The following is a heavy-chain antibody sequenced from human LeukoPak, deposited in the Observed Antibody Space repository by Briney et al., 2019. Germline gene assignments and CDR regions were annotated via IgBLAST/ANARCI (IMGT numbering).Heavy chain of an antibody. D-gene: IGHD5-18*01. J-gene: IGHJ6*02. V-gene: IGHV1-69*06. CDR1: GGTFSSYA. CDR2: SILMFGTA. Sequence: SVKVSCKASGGTFSSYAISWVRQAPGQGLEWMGGSILMFGTANYAQKFQGRVTINAEKSTSTAYMELSSLRSEDTAVYYCAGGYSYGKNYYYYGMDVWGQGTTVTVSS. CDR3: AGGYSYGKNYYYYGMDV.